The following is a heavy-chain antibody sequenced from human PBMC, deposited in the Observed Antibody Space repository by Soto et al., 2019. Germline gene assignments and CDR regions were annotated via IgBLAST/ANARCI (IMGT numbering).Heavy chain of an antibody. Sequence: GGSLRLSCAASGFTFSSYWMIWVRQAPGKGLEWVANIKQDGSEKYYVDSVKGRFTISRDNAKNSLYLQMNSLRAEDTAVYYCARDRRFGSGSYLKIYYYYYYMDVWGKETTVTVS. J-gene: IGHJ6*03. CDR3: ARDRRFGSGSYLKIYYYYYYMDV. CDR2: IKQDGSEK. V-gene: IGHV3-7*01. D-gene: IGHD3-10*01. CDR1: GFTFSSYW.